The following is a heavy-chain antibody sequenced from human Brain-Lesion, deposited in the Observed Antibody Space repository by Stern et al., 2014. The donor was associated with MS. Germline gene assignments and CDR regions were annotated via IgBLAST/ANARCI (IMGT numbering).Heavy chain of an antibody. CDR3: ARGRVVPGFQYYATDV. Sequence: VQLVESGPGLVKPSQTLSLSCTVSGGSISSGGYYWSWIRQPAGKGLGWIGRIFTRASPSYNPSLKGRVTISIDTSKNQFSLRLNSMTAADTAVYYCARGRVVPGFQYYATDVWGQGTTVIVSS. CDR2: IFTRASP. J-gene: IGHJ6*02. CDR1: GGSISSGGYY. D-gene: IGHD2-2*01. V-gene: IGHV4-61*02.